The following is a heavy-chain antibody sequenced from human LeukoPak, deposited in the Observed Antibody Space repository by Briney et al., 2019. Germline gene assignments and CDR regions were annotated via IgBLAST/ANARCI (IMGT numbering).Heavy chain of an antibody. V-gene: IGHV4-4*07. D-gene: IGHD3-3*01. CDR3: ARLVTIFGVVNYYYMDV. Sequence: SETLSLTCTVSGGSISSYYWSWIRQPAGKGLEWIGRIYTSGSTNYNPSLKSRVTMSVDTSKNQFSLKLSSATAADTAVYYCARLVTIFGVVNYYYMDVWGKGTTVTVSS. CDR1: GGSISSYY. J-gene: IGHJ6*03. CDR2: IYTSGST.